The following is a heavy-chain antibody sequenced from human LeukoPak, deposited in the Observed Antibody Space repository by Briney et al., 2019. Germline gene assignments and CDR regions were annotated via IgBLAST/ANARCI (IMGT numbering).Heavy chain of an antibody. CDR3: ARAETTVTRPHWFDP. V-gene: IGHV3-11*04. J-gene: IGHJ5*02. Sequence: PGGSLRLSCAASGFTFSDYYMNWIRQAPGKGLKWVSYISGSSSYIYYADSVKGRFTISRDNAKNSLYLQMNSLRAEDTAVYYCARAETTVTRPHWFDPWGQGTLVTVSS. CDR1: GFTFSDYY. CDR2: ISGSSSYI. D-gene: IGHD4-17*01.